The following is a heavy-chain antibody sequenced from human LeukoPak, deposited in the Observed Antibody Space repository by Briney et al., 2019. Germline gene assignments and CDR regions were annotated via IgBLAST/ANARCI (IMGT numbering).Heavy chain of an antibody. CDR1: GFTFSSYS. J-gene: IGHJ4*02. D-gene: IGHD4-23*01. CDR2: ISSSSSYI. V-gene: IGHV3-21*01. Sequence: PGGSLRLSCAASGFTFSSYSMNWVRQAPGKGLEWVSSISSSSSYIYYADSVKGRFTISRDNAKNSLYLQMNSLRAEDTAVYYCARDLDYGGPIDYWGQGTLVTVSS. CDR3: ARDLDYGGPIDY.